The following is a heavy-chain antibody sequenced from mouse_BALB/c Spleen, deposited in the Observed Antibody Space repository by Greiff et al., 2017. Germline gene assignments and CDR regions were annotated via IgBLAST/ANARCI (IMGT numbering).Heavy chain of an antibody. J-gene: IGHJ4*01. CDR1: GFSLTSYG. V-gene: IGHV2-9*02. CDR2: IWAGGST. D-gene: IGHD2-3*01. Sequence: VQGVESGPGLVAPSQSLSITCTVSGFSLTSYGVHWVRQPPGKGLEWLGVIWAGGSTNYNSALMSRLSISKDNSKSQVFLKMNSLQTDDTAMYYCARDGYYVDYYAMDYWGQGTSVTVSA. CDR3: ARDGYYVDYYAMDY.